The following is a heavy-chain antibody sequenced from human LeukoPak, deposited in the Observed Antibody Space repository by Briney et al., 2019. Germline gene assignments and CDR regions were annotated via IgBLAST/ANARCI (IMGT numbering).Heavy chain of an antibody. D-gene: IGHD3-10*01. CDR2: MNVDGSGR. V-gene: IGHV3-7*01. Sequence: PGGPLRLSCAASGFTFTSAWMSWLRQTPEKGLEWVAHMNVDGSGRFYVDSAKGRFTISRDDTQNSVYLQMNSLRVEDTAVYYCAAWFGESVPWGQGTLVTVSS. CDR3: AAWFGESVP. J-gene: IGHJ5*02. CDR1: GFTFTSAW.